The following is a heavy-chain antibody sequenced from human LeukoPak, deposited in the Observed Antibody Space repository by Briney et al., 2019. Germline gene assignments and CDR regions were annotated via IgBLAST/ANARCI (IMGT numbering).Heavy chain of an antibody. CDR2: IIPIFGTA. CDR3: AGDRGVSTVVTYYYYGMDV. CDR1: GGTFSSYA. J-gene: IGHJ6*02. V-gene: IGHV1-69*13. Sequence: SVKVSCKASGGTFSSYAISWVRQAPGQGLEWMGGIIPIFGTANYAQKFQGRVTITADESTSTAYMELSSLRSEDTAVYYCAGDRGVSTVVTYYYYGMDVWVQGTTVTVSS. D-gene: IGHD4-23*01.